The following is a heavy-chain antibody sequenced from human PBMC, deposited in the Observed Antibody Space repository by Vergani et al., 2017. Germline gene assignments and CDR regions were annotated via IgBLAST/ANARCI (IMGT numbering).Heavy chain of an antibody. J-gene: IGHJ5*02. CDR2: ISSSGSTI. CDR1: GFTFSDYY. D-gene: IGHD3-22*01. Sequence: QVQLVESGGGLVKPGGSLRLSCAASGFTFSDYYMSWIRQAPGKGLEWVSYISSSGSTIYYADSVKGRFTISRDNAKNSLYLQMDSLRAEDTAVYYCATRAYYYDSSGYYYIWFDPWGQGSLVTVSS. CDR3: ATRAYYYDSSGYYYIWFDP. V-gene: IGHV3-11*01.